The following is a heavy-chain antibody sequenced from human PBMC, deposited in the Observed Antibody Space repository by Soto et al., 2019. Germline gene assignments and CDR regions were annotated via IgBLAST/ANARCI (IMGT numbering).Heavy chain of an antibody. CDR2: IYYSGST. V-gene: IGHV4-30-4*01. D-gene: IGHD3-22*01. Sequence: SETLSLTCTVSGGSISSGDYYWSWIRQPPGKGLEWIGYIYYSGSTYDNPSLKSRVTISVDTSKNQFSLKLNSVTAADTAVYYCARRGSYYDSFGYYYFDYWGQGTLVTVTS. CDR1: GGSISSGDYY. J-gene: IGHJ4*02. CDR3: ARRGSYYDSFGYYYFDY.